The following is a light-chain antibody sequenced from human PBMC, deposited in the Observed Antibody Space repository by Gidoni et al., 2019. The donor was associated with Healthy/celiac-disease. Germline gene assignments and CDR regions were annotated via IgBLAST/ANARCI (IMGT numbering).Light chain of an antibody. Sequence: EIVMTQSSATLSVSPGERATLSCRASQSVSSNLAWYQQKPGQAPRLLIYGASTSATGIPARFSGSGSGTEFTLTISSLQSEDFAVYYCQQYNNWPYTFGQGTKLEIK. CDR2: GAS. CDR1: QSVSSN. CDR3: QQYNNWPYT. J-gene: IGKJ2*01. V-gene: IGKV3-15*01.